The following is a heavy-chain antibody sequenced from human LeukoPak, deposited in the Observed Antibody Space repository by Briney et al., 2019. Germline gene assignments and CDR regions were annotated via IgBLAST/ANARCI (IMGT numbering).Heavy chain of an antibody. CDR3: SREEYLSGSYVDD. J-gene: IGHJ4*02. V-gene: IGHV1-18*01. CDR2: INVHKGNT. CDR1: GNIFNSYG. D-gene: IGHD3-10*01. Sequence: GASVKVSCKASGNIFNSYGFSWVRQAPGQGLEWIGWINVHKGNTEYALKFQGRVSMTADTSTSTVYMELRSLRSNDTAVYYCSREEYLSGSYVDDWGQGTLVTVSS.